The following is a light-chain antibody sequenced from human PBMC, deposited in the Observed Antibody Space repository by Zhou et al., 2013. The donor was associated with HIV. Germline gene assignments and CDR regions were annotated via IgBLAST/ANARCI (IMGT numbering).Light chain of an antibody. J-gene: IGKJ4*01. CDR1: QSISNY. CDR3: QQGYNTPPT. CDR2: AAS. V-gene: IGKV1-39*01. Sequence: DIQMTQSPSSVSASVGDRVTITCRASQSISNYLGWYQQKPGKAPQLLIYAASTLQSGVPSRFSGSGSGTDFTLTISSLQPEDFATYYCQQGYNTPPTFGGGTKVEDQT.